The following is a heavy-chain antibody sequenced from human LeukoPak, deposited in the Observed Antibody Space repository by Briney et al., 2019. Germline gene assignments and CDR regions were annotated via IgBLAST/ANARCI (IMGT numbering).Heavy chain of an antibody. Sequence: ASVKVSCKVSGCTLTELSMHWVRQAPGKGLEWMGGFDPEDGETIYAQKFQGRVTMTEDTSTDTAYMELSSLRSEDTAVYYCATVRSVPVAAALPDYWGQGTLVTVSS. J-gene: IGHJ4*02. V-gene: IGHV1-24*01. CDR1: GCTLTELS. D-gene: IGHD6-13*01. CDR3: ATVRSVPVAAALPDY. CDR2: FDPEDGET.